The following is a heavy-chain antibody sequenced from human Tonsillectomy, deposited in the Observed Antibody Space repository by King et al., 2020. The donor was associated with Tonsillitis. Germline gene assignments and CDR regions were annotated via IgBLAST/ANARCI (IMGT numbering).Heavy chain of an antibody. CDR2: INPNSGGT. V-gene: IGHV1-2*02. J-gene: IGHJ3*02. Sequence: VQLVESGAEVKKPVASVKVSCKASGYIFTGYYMHWVRQAPGQGLEWMGWINPNSGGTNYAQNFQGRVSMTRDTSISTAYMELSRLKSDDTAVYYCARDSGRYCSGGSCLDAFDIWGQGTMVTVSS. CDR3: ARDSGRYCSGGSCLDAFDI. D-gene: IGHD2-15*01. CDR1: GYIFTGYY.